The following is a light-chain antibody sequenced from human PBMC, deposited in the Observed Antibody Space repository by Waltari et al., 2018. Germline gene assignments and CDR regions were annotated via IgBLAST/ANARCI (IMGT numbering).Light chain of an antibody. CDR3: QQYGSSPPRVT. V-gene: IGKV3-20*01. Sequence: EIVLTQSPGTLSLSPGERATLSCRASQSVSSSCLAWYQQKPGQAPRLLIYGASSRATGIPDRFSGSGSGTDFTLTISRLEPEDFAVYYCQQYGSSPPRVTFGQGTRLE. J-gene: IGKJ5*01. CDR1: QSVSSSC. CDR2: GAS.